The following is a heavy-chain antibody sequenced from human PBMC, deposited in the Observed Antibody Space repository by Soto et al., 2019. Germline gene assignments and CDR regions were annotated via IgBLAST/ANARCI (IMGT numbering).Heavy chain of an antibody. CDR1: GYTFSNYW. V-gene: IGHV5-51*01. CDR3: ARXTLDSSRQPNYYYGMDV. Sequence: GESLKISCQGSGYTFSNYWVAWVRRKPGKGLEWMGVIFPDDSDTRYTPSFRGQVTISADKSISTAYLQWSSLKVSDSAIYYCARXTLDSSRQPNYYYGMDVWGLGTTVTVSS. CDR2: IFPDDSDT. J-gene: IGHJ6*02. D-gene: IGHD3-22*01.